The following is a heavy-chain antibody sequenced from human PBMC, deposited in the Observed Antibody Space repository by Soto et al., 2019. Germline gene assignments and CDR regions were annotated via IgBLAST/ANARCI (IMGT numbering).Heavy chain of an antibody. V-gene: IGHV4-39*01. CDR1: GGSISSVSYY. J-gene: IGHJ5*02. Sequence: PSETLSLICSVSGGSISSVSYYWGWIRQPPGKGLEWIGSIYYSGSAYYSPSLKSRVTMSVDTSKNQLSLELRSVTAADTAVYYCARLHCNSPNCVPLDPWGQGTLVTVS. CDR3: ARLHCNSPNCVPLDP. CDR2: IYYSGSA. D-gene: IGHD2-2*01.